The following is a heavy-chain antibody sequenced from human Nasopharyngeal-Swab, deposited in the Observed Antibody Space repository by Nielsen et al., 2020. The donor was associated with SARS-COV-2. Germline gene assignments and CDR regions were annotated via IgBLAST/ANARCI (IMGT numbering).Heavy chain of an antibody. J-gene: IGHJ4*02. CDR3: ARGTAMASFDY. D-gene: IGHD5-18*01. Sequence: GGSLRLSCAASGFTVSSNYMSWVRQAPGKGLEWVSVIYSGGSTNYADSVKGRFTISRDNSKNTLYLQMNSLRAEDTAVYYCARGTAMASFDYWGQGTLVTVSS. V-gene: IGHV3-53*01. CDR2: IYSGGST. CDR1: GFTVSSNY.